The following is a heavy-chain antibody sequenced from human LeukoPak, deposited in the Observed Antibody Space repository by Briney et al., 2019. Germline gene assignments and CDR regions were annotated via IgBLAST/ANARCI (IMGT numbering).Heavy chain of an antibody. CDR2: IYNSGNI. CDR1: GGSISNYS. J-gene: IGHJ5*02. V-gene: IGHV4-59*08. Sequence: SETLSLTCTVSGGSISNYSWSWIRQPPGKGLEWVGYIYNSGNINYNPSLKSRVTISVDTSKNHFSLKLSSVTAADTAVYYCARYSWSGATPGSWFDPWGQGTLVTVSS. D-gene: IGHD1-26*01. CDR3: ARYSWSGATPGSWFDP.